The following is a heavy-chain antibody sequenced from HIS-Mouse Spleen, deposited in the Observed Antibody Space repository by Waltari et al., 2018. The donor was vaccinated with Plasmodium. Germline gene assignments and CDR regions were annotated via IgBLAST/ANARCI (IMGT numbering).Heavy chain of an antibody. CDR1: GGSISSSSSY. CDR2: IYYSGST. D-gene: IGHD1-7*01. J-gene: IGHJ4*02. CDR3: ARDRITGTSYFDY. Sequence: QLQLQESGPGLVKPSEPLSLTCTVYGGSISSSSSYWGWIRQPPGKGLEWIGSIYYSGSTYYNPSLKSRVTISVDTSKNQFSLKLSSVTAADTAVYYCARDRITGTSYFDYWGQGTLVTVSS. V-gene: IGHV4-39*07.